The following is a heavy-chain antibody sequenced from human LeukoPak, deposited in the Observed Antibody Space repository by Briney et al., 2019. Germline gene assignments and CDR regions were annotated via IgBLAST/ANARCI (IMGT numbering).Heavy chain of an antibody. D-gene: IGHD2-21*01. CDR3: AKDRAYGQFLWGNDY. CDR2: ISWNSGSI. Sequence: GGSLRLSCAASGFTFDDYAMHWVRQAPGKGLEWISGISWNSGSIGYADSVKGRFTISRDNSKNTLYLQMNSLRAEDTALYYCAKDRAYGQFLWGNDYWGQGTLVTVSS. CDR1: GFTFDDYA. V-gene: IGHV3-9*01. J-gene: IGHJ4*02.